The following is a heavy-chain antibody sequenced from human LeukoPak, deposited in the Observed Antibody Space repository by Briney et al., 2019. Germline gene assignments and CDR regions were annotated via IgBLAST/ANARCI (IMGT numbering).Heavy chain of an antibody. J-gene: IGHJ6*03. D-gene: IGHD1-26*01. CDR3: ARDPYSGSYGADYYYYMDV. Sequence: GGSLRLSCAASGFTVSSNYMSWVRQAPGKGLEWVSVIYSGGSTYYADSVKGRFTISRDNSKNTLYLQMNSLRAEDTAVYYCARDPYSGSYGADYYYYMDVWGKGTTVTISS. V-gene: IGHV3-53*01. CDR2: IYSGGST. CDR1: GFTVSSNY.